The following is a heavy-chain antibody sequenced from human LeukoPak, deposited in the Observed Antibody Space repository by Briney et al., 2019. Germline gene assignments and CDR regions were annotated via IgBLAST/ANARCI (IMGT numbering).Heavy chain of an antibody. CDR1: GFSFSSYG. J-gene: IGHJ6*03. V-gene: IGHV3-30*02. CDR2: IRYDGSNK. CDR3: ARDGYSGSYYRLYYFFMDV. D-gene: IGHD1-26*01. Sequence: PGGSLRLSCSASGFSFSSYGMHWVRQAPGEGLEWVAFIRYDGSNKYYADSVKGRFTISRDNSENTLYLQMNSLRGEDTAVYYCARDGYSGSYYRLYYFFMDVWGKGTTVTVSS.